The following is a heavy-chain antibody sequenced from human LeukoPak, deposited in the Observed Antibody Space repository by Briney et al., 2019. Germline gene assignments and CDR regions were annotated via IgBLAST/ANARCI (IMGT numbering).Heavy chain of an antibody. CDR2: ISSGSDYI. D-gene: IGHD2-2*01. V-gene: IGHV3-21*04. CDR3: AREFRDCTGTSCYAYWYFDL. J-gene: IGHJ2*01. CDR1: GFTFSTYN. Sequence: YPGGSLRLSCTASGFTFSTYNMNWVRQAPGKGLEWVSSISSGSDYIHYADSMKDRFTISRDNAKNSLYLQMNGLRAEDTAVYYCAREFRDCTGTSCYAYWYFDLWGRGTLVTVSS.